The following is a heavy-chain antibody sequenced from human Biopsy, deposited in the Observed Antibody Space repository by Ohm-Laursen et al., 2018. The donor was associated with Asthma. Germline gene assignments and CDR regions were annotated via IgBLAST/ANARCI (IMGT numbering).Heavy chain of an antibody. CDR1: SGSGGYMRSGNYY. V-gene: IGHV4-39*01. D-gene: IGHD6-13*01. J-gene: IGHJ6*02. Sequence: SETLSLTCSLSSGSGGYMRSGNYYWGWIRQPLGKGLEWIGGIYYSGTTYYNPSLGSRVTVSADTSKNQSSLKLTSVTAADTAVYYCVRGSSSWHHGPFHYYYGLDVWGQGTTATVSS. CDR2: IYYSGTT. CDR3: VRGSSSWHHGPFHYYYGLDV.